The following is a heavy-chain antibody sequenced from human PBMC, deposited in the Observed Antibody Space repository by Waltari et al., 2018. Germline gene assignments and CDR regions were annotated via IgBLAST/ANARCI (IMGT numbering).Heavy chain of an antibody. V-gene: IGHV4-59*01. CDR3: ARESRDAINDY. J-gene: IGHJ4*02. CDR1: GGSISSYY. Sequence: QVQLQESGPGLVKPSETLSLTCTVSGGSISSYYWRWIRQPPGTGLEWIGYIFYSGSTSYNPSLNSRVTISVDTSKNQFSLKLGSVTAADTAVYYCARESRDAINDYWGQGTLVTVSS. CDR2: IFYSGST. D-gene: IGHD2-2*02.